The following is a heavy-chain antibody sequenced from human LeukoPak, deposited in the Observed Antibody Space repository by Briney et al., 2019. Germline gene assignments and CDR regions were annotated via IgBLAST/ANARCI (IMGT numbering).Heavy chain of an antibody. J-gene: IGHJ4*02. Sequence: GGTLRLSCAASGFTFSSYGMSWVRQAPGKGLEWVSAISGSGGSTYYADSVKGRYTISRDNSKNTLYLQMNSLRAEDTAVYYCAKDIDYYGSGSPWDYWGQGTLVTVSS. CDR3: AKDIDYYGSGSPWDY. CDR2: ISGSGGST. CDR1: GFTFSSYG. D-gene: IGHD3-10*01. V-gene: IGHV3-23*01.